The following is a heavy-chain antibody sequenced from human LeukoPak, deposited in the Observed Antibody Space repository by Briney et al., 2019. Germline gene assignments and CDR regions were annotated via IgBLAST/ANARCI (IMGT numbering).Heavy chain of an antibody. J-gene: IGHJ6*03. D-gene: IGHD3-10*01. CDR1: GGSISNYC. CDR3: ARTYYGSGSLYYYYYYMDV. Sequence: PSETLSLTCTVSGGSISNYCWSWIRQSAGKGLEWIGYIYYSGSPNYNPSLKSRVTLSVDTSKNQFSLKLSSVTAADTAVYYCARTYYGSGSLYYYYYYMDVWGKGTTVTVSS. CDR2: IYYSGSP. V-gene: IGHV4-59*01.